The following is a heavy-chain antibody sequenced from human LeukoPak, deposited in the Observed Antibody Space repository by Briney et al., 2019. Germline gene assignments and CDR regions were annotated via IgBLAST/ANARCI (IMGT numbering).Heavy chain of an antibody. D-gene: IGHD3-3*01. CDR2: IYYSGST. V-gene: IGHV4-59*01. CDR1: GGSISSYY. Sequence: SETLSLTCTVSGGSISSYYWSWIRQPPGKGLEWIGYIYYSGSTNYNPSLKSRVTISVDTSKNQFSLKLSSVTAADTAVDYCASIRIFGVVSGCFDPWGQGTLVTVSS. J-gene: IGHJ5*02. CDR3: ASIRIFGVVSGCFDP.